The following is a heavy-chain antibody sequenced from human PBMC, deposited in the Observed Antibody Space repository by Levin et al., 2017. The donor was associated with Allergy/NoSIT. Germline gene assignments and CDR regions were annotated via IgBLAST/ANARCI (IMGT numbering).Heavy chain of an antibody. CDR1: GFTFSKAW. D-gene: IGHD1-26*01. CDR2: IRSKTDGGTT. J-gene: IGHJ3*01. Sequence: PGGSLRLSCVASGFTFSKAWMSWVRQAPGKGLEWVGRIRSKTDGGTTEYAAPVKGRFTISRDDSKNTLFLQMNSLKSEDTAIYYCTDPGSYTYHVFDVWGQGTMVTVSP. V-gene: IGHV3-15*01. CDR3: TDPGSYTYHVFDV.